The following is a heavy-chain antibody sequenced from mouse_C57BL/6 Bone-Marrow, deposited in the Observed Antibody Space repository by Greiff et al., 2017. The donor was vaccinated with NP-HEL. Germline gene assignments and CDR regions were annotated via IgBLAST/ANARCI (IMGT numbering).Heavy chain of an antibody. D-gene: IGHD1-1*01. CDR1: GFTFSSYA. CDR2: ISDGGSYT. J-gene: IGHJ2*01. Sequence: EVQLVESGGGLVKPGGSLKLSCAASGFTFSSYAMSWVRQTPEKRLEWVATISDGGSYTYYPDNVKGRFTISRDNAKNNLYLQMSHLKSEDTAMYYCARGGYYGVDYWGQGTTLTVSS. V-gene: IGHV5-4*01. CDR3: ARGGYYGVDY.